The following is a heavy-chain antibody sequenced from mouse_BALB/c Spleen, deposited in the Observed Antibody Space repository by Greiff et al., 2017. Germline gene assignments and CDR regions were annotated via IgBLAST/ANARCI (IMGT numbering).Heavy chain of an antibody. Sequence: EVMLVESGGDLVKPGGSLKLSCAASGFTFSSYGMSWVRQTPDKRLEWVATISSGGSYTYYPDSVKGRFTISRDNAKNTLYLQMSSLKSEDTAMYYCARRDYYGSSYSAWFAYWGQGTLVTVSA. CDR1: GFTFSSYG. CDR3: ARRDYYGSSYSAWFAY. CDR2: ISSGGSYT. D-gene: IGHD1-1*01. V-gene: IGHV5-6*02. J-gene: IGHJ3*01.